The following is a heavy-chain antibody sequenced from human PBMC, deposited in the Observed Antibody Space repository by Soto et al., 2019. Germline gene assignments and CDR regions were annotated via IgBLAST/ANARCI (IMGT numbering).Heavy chain of an antibody. V-gene: IGHV4-61*08. Sequence: SETLSLTCTVSGDSVSSGGYYWSWIRQPPGKGLEWIGYIYSSGSANYHPSLKSRVTISRDTSKNQISLKVASVTAADTAGYYCARGFSSVSMDAWGQGTTATVSS. J-gene: IGHJ6*02. CDR3: ARGFSSVSMDA. CDR2: IYSSGSA. CDR1: GDSVSSGGYY. D-gene: IGHD6-19*01.